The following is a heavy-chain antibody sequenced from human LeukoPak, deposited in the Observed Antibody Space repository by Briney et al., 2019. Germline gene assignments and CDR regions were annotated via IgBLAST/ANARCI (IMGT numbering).Heavy chain of an antibody. Sequence: GGSLRLSCAASGFTFSSSAMNWVRQAPGKRLEWVSGISLSGGSTYYADSVKGRFTISRDNSRNTLFLQMNSLRAEDTAVYYCAKEGKTRNWNYFQAKPVYWGQGTLVTVSS. V-gene: IGHV3-23*01. J-gene: IGHJ4*02. CDR1: GFTFSSSA. CDR2: ISLSGGST. CDR3: AKEGKTRNWNYFQAKPVY. D-gene: IGHD1-7*01.